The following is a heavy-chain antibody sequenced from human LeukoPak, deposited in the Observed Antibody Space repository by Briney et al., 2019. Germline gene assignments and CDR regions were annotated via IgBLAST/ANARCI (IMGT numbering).Heavy chain of an antibody. D-gene: IGHD2-8*01. J-gene: IGHJ6*02. CDR3: ATGVAYLDV. V-gene: IGHV3-15*01. Sequence: GGSLRLSCGASGFTFSNYEMSWVRQAPGKGLEWVGGTKSKTDVGTRDYAAPVKGRFTISRDDSKNTVYLQIHSLKTEDTAVYYCATGVAYLDVWGQGTTVTVSS. CDR2: TKSKTDVGTR. CDR1: GFTFSNYE.